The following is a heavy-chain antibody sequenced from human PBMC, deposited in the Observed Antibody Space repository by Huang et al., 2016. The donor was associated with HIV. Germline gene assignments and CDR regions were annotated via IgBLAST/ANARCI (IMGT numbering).Heavy chain of an antibody. CDR1: GGSFSGPN. CDR2: INHSGRT. D-gene: IGHD3-16*01. CDR3: ARGRGDARGFLGLDF. J-gene: IGHJ4*02. Sequence: QVQLHQWGAGLLKPSETLSLTCAVYGGSFSGPNWTWIRQTPGKGLEWIGAINHSGRTKYSPSLKRRVTISLDTSKNQFSLRLRSVTAADTAVYYCARGRGDARGFLGLDFWGQGTLVTVSS. V-gene: IGHV4-34*01.